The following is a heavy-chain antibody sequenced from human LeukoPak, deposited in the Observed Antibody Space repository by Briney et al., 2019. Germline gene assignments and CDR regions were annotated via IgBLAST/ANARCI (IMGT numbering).Heavy chain of an antibody. CDR2: INPNSGGT. J-gene: IGHJ4*02. Sequence: ASVKVSRKASGYTFTGYYMHWVRQAPGQGLEWMGWINPNSGGTNYAQKLQGRVTMTTDTSTGTAYMELRSLRSDDTAVYYCARDCSGGSCYYYWGQGTLVTVSS. CDR3: ARDCSGGSCYYY. D-gene: IGHD2-15*01. V-gene: IGHV1-2*02. CDR1: GYTFTGYY.